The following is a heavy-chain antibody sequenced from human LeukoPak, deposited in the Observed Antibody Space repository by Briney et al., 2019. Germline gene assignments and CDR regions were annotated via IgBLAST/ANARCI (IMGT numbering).Heavy chain of an antibody. CDR2: IYYSGST. CDR3: ARQIPRREGYNPNAFDI. CDR1: GGSISSYY. V-gene: IGHV4-59*08. D-gene: IGHD5-24*01. J-gene: IGHJ3*02. Sequence: SETLSLTCTVSGGSISSYYWSWIRQPPGKGLEWIGYIYYSGSTNYNPSLKSRVTISVDTSKNQFSLKLSSVSAADTAVYYCARQIPRREGYNPNAFDIWGQGTMVTVSS.